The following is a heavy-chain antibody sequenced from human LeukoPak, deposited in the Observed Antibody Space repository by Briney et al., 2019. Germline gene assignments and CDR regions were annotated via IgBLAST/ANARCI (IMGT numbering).Heavy chain of an antibody. Sequence: GGSLRLSCAASGFTFSSYAMSWVRQAPGKGLEWVSAISGSGGSTYYADSVKGRFTISRDNSKNTLYLQMNSLRAEDTAVYYCAKGDYYDSSGYSYFDYWGQGTLVTVSS. J-gene: IGHJ4*02. V-gene: IGHV3-23*01. CDR2: ISGSGGST. D-gene: IGHD3-22*01. CDR3: AKGDYYDSSGYSYFDY. CDR1: GFTFSSYA.